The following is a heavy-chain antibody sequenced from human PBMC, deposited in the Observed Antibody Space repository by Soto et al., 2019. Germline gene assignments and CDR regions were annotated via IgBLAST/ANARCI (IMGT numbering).Heavy chain of an antibody. V-gene: IGHV3-7*01. CDR2: IKQDGSEK. J-gene: IGHJ4*02. CDR3: ATRGYCSGGSCSQVVDY. D-gene: IGHD2-15*01. CDR1: GFSFSTYW. Sequence: EVQLVESGGGLVQPGGSLRLSCAASGFSFSTYWMSWVRQAPGKGLEWVANIKQDGSEKYYVDSVKGRFTISRDNAKNSRYQQINSLRGEDTAVYYCATRGYCSGGSCSQVVDYWGQGTLVIVSS.